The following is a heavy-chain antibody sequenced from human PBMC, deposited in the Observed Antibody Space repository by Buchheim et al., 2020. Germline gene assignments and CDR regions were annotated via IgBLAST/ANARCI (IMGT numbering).Heavy chain of an antibody. CDR2: IHHSGST. D-gene: IGHD4-23*01. CDR3: AREHGGNSD. J-gene: IGHJ4*02. Sequence: QVQLQESGPGLVKPSGTLSLTCTVSGGSISDYYWSWIRQPPGKGLEWIGYIHHSGSTNYNPSLKSRVTISVDTSKNQFSLKLTSVTAADTAVYYCAREHGGNSDWGQGTL. CDR1: GGSISDYY. V-gene: IGHV4-59*01.